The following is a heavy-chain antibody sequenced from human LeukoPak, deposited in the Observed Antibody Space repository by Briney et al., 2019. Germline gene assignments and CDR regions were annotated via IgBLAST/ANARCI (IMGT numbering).Heavy chain of an antibody. CDR3: ARSKPGYSNTGVDH. V-gene: IGHV4-39*01. CDR2: IYYSGST. D-gene: IGHD6-13*01. CDR1: GGSISSSSYY. Sequence: SETLSLTCTVSGGSISSSSYYWGWIRQPPGKGLEWIANIYYSGSTYYNPSLKSRASISVDTSKNQFSLKLTSVTAADTAVYYCARSKPGYSNTGVDHWGQGTLVTVSS. J-gene: IGHJ5*02.